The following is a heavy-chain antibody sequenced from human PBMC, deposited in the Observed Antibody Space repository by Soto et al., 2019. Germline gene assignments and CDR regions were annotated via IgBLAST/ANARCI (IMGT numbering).Heavy chain of an antibody. V-gene: IGHV1-24*01. J-gene: IGHJ4*02. CDR1: GYTLTELS. Sequence: ASVKVSCKVSGYTLTELSMHWARQAPGKGLEWMGGFDPEDGETIHAQKFQGRVTMTGDTSTGTAYMELSSLRSEDTAVYYCARPCGGDCYYFDYWGQGTLVTVSS. D-gene: IGHD2-21*02. CDR3: ARPCGGDCYYFDY. CDR2: FDPEDGET.